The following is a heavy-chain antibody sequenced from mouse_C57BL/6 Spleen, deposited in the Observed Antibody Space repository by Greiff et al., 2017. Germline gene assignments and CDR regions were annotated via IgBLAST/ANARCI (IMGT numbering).Heavy chain of an antibody. V-gene: IGHV5-12*01. J-gene: IGHJ3*01. CDR3: ARQGDYGSSPFAY. Sequence: EVKLVESGGGLVQPGGSLKLSCAASGFTFSDYYMSWVRQTPEKRLEWVAYISNGGGSTYYPDTVKGRFTISRDNAKNTLYLQMSRLKSEDTAMYYCARQGDYGSSPFAYWGQGTLVTVSA. CDR2: ISNGGGST. D-gene: IGHD1-1*01. CDR1: GFTFSDYY.